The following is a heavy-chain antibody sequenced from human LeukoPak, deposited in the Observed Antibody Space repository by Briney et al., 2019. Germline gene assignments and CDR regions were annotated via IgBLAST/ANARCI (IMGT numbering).Heavy chain of an antibody. CDR1: GGSISSYY. D-gene: IGHD6-13*01. CDR2: IYYSGST. J-gene: IGHJ4*02. Sequence: SETLSLTCTVSGGSISSYYWSWIRQPPGKGLEWIGYIYYSGSTNYNPSLKSRVTISVDTSKNQFSLKLSSVTAADTAVYYCARSVSSWYNYYFDYWSQGTLVTVSS. CDR3: ARSVSSWYNYYFDY. V-gene: IGHV4-59*08.